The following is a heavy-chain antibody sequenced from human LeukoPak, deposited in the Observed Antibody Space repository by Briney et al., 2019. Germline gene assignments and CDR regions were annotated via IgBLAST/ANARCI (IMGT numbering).Heavy chain of an antibody. CDR2: ISGSGGST. J-gene: IGHJ6*03. V-gene: IGHV3-23*01. Sequence: PGGSLRLSCAASGFTFSSYGMSWVRQAPGKGLEWVSAISGSGGSTYYADSVKGRFTISRDNSKNTLYLQMNSLRGEDTAVYYCARDGYSGSYYRLYYFFMDVWGKGTTVTISS. D-gene: IGHD1-26*01. CDR3: ARDGYSGSYYRLYYFFMDV. CDR1: GFTFSSYG.